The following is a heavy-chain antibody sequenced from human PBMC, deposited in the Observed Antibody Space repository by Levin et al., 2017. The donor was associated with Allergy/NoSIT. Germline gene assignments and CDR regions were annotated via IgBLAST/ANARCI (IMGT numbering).Heavy chain of an antibody. D-gene: IGHD5-18*01. J-gene: IGHJ6*02. CDR3: ARERIQLGGMDV. V-gene: IGHV3-13*01. Sequence: GGSLRLSCAASGFTFSSYDMHWVRQATGKGLEWVSAIGTAGDTYYPGSVKGRFTISRENAKNSLYLQMNSLRAGDTAVYYCARERIQLGGMDVWGQGTTVTVSS. CDR1: GFTFSSYD. CDR2: IGTAGDT.